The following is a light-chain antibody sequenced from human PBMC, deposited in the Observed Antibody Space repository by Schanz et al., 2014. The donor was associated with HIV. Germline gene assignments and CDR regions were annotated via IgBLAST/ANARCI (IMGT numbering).Light chain of an antibody. V-gene: IGKV1-5*01. J-gene: IGKJ1*01. CDR2: AAS. CDR3: QQYYSYPWT. Sequence: DIQMTQSPSTLSASVGDRVTITCRASQSINRWFAWYQQKPGKAPKLLIYAASTLQSGVPSRFSGSGSGTDFTLTISCLQSEDFATYYCQQYYSYPWTFGQGTKVEIK. CDR1: QSINRW.